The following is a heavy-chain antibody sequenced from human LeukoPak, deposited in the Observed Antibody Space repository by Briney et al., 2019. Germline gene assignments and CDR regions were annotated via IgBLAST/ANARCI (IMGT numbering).Heavy chain of an antibody. Sequence: GRSLRFSCAASGFTFDDYAMHWVRQAPGKGLEWVSGISWDSATIGYADSVKGRFTISRDNANNSLYLQMNSLRAEDTALYYCAKDMREHIAATGLGYWGQGTLVTVSS. J-gene: IGHJ4*02. CDR2: ISWDSATI. CDR3: AKDMREHIAATGLGY. CDR1: GFTFDDYA. V-gene: IGHV3-9*01. D-gene: IGHD6-6*01.